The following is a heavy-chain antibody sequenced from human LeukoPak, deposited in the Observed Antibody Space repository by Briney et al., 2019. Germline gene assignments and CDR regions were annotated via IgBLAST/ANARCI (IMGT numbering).Heavy chain of an antibody. D-gene: IGHD4/OR15-4a*01. V-gene: IGHV3-30*18. CDR2: ISYDGSNE. Sequence: GRSLRLSCAASGFTFSSYGMHWVRQAPGKGLEWVAVISYDGSNEYYADSVKGRFTISRDNSKNTLSLQMNTLRAEDTAVHYCAKGGRLGTPLTFDYWGQGTLVTVSS. CDR3: AKGGRLGTPLTFDY. CDR1: GFTFSSYG. J-gene: IGHJ4*02.